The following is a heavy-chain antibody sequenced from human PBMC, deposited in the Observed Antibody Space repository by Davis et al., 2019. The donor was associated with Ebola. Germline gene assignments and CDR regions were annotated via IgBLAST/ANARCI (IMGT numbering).Heavy chain of an antibody. Sequence: GESLKISCAASGFTFSNAWMNWVRQAPGKGLEWVGRIKSKTDGGTTDYPAPVKGRFTISRDDSKNTLYLQMNSLKTEDTAVYYCTTDSYYDSNALDYWGQGTLVTVSS. J-gene: IGHJ4*02. CDR2: IKSKTDGGTT. CDR1: GFTFSNAW. V-gene: IGHV3-15*07. CDR3: TTDSYYDSNALDY. D-gene: IGHD3-22*01.